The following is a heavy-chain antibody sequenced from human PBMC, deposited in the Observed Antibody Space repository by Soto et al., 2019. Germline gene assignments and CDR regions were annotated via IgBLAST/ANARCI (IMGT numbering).Heavy chain of an antibody. J-gene: IGHJ4*02. V-gene: IGHV3-23*01. D-gene: IGHD4-4*01. CDR3: AKDLIDYSNSYFDY. CDR2: ITSVGYT. Sequence: GGSLRLSCATSGFSFSNYAMSWVRQAPGKGLEWVAAITSVGYTYYVDSLKGRSTISRDNSKNTLFLQMNSLRAEDTAVYYCAKDLIDYSNSYFDYWGQGTLVTVSS. CDR1: GFSFSNYA.